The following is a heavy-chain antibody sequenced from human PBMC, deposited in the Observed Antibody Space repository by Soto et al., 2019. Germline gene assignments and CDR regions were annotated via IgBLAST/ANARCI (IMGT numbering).Heavy chain of an antibody. J-gene: IGHJ6*02. V-gene: IGHV4-59*01. Sequence: TLSLTCTVSGGSISSYYWSWIRQPPGKGLEWIGYIYYSGSTNYNPSLKSRVTISVDTSKNQFSLKLSSVTAADTAVYYCARVATTNTMVRGVIKAYYYYGMDVWGQGTTVTVSS. D-gene: IGHD3-10*01. CDR1: GGSISSYY. CDR2: IYYSGST. CDR3: ARVATTNTMVRGVIKAYYYYGMDV.